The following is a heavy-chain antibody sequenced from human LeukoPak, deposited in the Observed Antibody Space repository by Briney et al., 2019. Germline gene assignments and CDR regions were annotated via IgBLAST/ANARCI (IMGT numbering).Heavy chain of an antibody. CDR2: ISGSGSYT. CDR3: ASSRYDSSGYYGIIGY. CDR1: GFTFSSYA. D-gene: IGHD3-22*01. J-gene: IGHJ4*02. Sequence: GGSLRLSCAASGFTFSSYAMSWVRQAPGKGLEWVSAISGSGSYTYYADSVKGRFTISRDNSMNTLYLQMNSLRAEDTALYYCASSRYDSSGYYGIIGYWGQGTLVTVSS. V-gene: IGHV3-23*01.